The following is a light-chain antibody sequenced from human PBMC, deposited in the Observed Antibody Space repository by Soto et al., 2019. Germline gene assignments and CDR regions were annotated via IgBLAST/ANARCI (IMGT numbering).Light chain of an antibody. CDR1: SSDVGGYNY. V-gene: IGLV2-8*01. Sequence: QSALTQPPSASGSPGQSVTISCAGTSSDVGGYNYVSWYQQYPGKVPKLMIYEVSERPSGVPDRFSGSKSGNTAFLTVSGLQPEADADYSFLPYADTAYVFGTRTKDTDL. J-gene: IGLJ1*01. CDR2: EVS. CDR3: LPYADTAYV.